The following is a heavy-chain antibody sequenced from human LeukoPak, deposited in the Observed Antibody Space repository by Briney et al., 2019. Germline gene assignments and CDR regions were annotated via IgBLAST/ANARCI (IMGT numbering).Heavy chain of an antibody. CDR2: ISIAGTYK. CDR3: ARGNSGVDF. CDR1: GFTFSNYN. J-gene: IGHJ4*02. V-gene: IGHV3-21*06. Sequence: GGSLRLSCAASGFTFSNYNMKWLRQAPGKGLEWVTLISIAGTYKYYADSVKGRFTVSRDNAKNSVYLQMNSLRAEDTAVYYCARGNSGVDFWGQGTLVTVSS. D-gene: IGHD6-25*01.